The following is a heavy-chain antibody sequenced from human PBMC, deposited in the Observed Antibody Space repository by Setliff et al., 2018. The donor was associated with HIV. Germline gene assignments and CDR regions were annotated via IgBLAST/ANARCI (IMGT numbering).Heavy chain of an antibody. J-gene: IGHJ4*02. CDR2: IYHSGST. Sequence: PSETLSLTCAVSGYSISSGYYWGWIRQPPGKGLEWIGHIYHSGSTSYNPSLKSRATISVDTSKNQFSLKLSSLTAADTAVYYCATVSGYYWQYFDYWGPGTLVTV. D-gene: IGHD3-22*01. CDR3: ATVSGYYWQYFDY. CDR1: GYSISSGYY. V-gene: IGHV4-38-2*01.